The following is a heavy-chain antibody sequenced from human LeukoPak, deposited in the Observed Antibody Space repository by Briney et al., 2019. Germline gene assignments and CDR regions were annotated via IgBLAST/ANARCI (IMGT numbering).Heavy chain of an antibody. CDR3: ASQGLYCSGGSCYSVFDY. D-gene: IGHD2-15*01. V-gene: IGHV1-2*02. CDR1: GYTFTGYY. Sequence: SVKVSCKASGYTFTGYYMHWVRQAPGQGLEWMGWINPNSGGTNYAQKFQGRVTMTRDTSISTAHMELSRLRSDDTAVYYCASQGLYCSGGSCYSVFDYWGQGTLVTVSS. CDR2: INPNSGGT. J-gene: IGHJ4*02.